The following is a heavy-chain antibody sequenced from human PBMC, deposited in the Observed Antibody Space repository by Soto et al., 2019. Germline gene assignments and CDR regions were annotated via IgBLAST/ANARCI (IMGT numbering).Heavy chain of an antibody. V-gene: IGHV4-34*01. D-gene: IGHD6-13*01. CDR1: GGSFSGYY. CDR3: ARGSKSRAAAGTIFDY. Sequence: QVQLQQWGAGLLKPSETLSLTCAVYGGSFSGYYWSWIRQPPGKGLEWIGEINHSGSTNYNPSLKSRGTITEDTSKNQFSLKLSSVTAADTAVYYCARGSKSRAAAGTIFDYWGQGTLVTVSS. CDR2: INHSGST. J-gene: IGHJ4*02.